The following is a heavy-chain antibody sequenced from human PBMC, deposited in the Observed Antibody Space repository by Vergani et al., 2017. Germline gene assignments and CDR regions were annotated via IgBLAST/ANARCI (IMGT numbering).Heavy chain of an antibody. Sequence: EVQLVQSGAEVKKPGESLKISCKGSGYSFTSYWIGWVRQMPGKGLEWMGIIYPGDSDTRYSPSFQGQVTISADKSISTAYLQWSSLKASDTAMYYCARSPPYYYDSSGPFDYWGQGTLVTVSS. CDR2: IYPGDSDT. CDR1: GYSFTSYW. D-gene: IGHD3-22*01. V-gene: IGHV5-51*01. J-gene: IGHJ4*02. CDR3: ARSPPYYYDSSGPFDY.